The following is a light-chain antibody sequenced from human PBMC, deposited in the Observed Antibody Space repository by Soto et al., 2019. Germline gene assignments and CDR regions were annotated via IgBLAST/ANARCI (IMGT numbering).Light chain of an antibody. CDR2: RNN. V-gene: IGLV1-47*01. CDR3: AAWDGSLRGVL. CDR1: SSNIETYY. Sequence: QSVLTQPPSASGTPGQRVTISCSGSSSNIETYYVYWYQQLPGMAPKLLIYRNNQRPSGVPDRFSGSKSGTSASLAFSGLRSEDEADYYCAAWDGSLRGVLFGGGTKLTVL. J-gene: IGLJ2*01.